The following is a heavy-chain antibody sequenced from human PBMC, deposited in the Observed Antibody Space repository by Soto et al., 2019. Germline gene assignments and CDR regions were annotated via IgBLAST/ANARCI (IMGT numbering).Heavy chain of an antibody. D-gene: IGHD3-16*01. V-gene: IGHV5-51*01. CDR2: IYPGDSET. CDR3: ARHRNPLIWGAIHY. CDR1: GYSFTSYW. Sequence: PGESLKISCKCSGYSFTSYWIAWVRQMPGKGLEWMGIIYPGDSETRYSPSFQGQVTISADKSISTAYLQWSSLKASDTAMYYCARHRNPLIWGAIHYWGQGTLVTVSS. J-gene: IGHJ4*02.